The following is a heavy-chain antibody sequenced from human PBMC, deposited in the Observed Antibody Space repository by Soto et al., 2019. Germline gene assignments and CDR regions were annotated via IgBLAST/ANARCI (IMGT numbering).Heavy chain of an antibody. CDR1: GGSFSGYY. Sequence: PSETLSLTCAVYGGSFSGYYWSWIRQPPGKGLEWIGEINHSGSTNYNPSLKSRVTISVDTSKNQFSLKLSSVTAADTAVYYCARSKGKNWGQGTLVTVSS. J-gene: IGHJ4*02. V-gene: IGHV4-34*01. CDR3: ARSKGKN. CDR2: INHSGST.